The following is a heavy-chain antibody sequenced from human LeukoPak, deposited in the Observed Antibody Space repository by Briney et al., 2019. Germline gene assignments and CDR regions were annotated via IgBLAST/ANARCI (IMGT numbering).Heavy chain of an antibody. CDR3: ARQKYLRGPDVEYFDY. CDR1: GFTFSSYW. CDR2: IRYDGSNK. J-gene: IGHJ4*02. Sequence: PGGSLRLSCAASGFTFSSYWMTWVRQAPGKGLEWVSFIRYDGSNKYYADSVKGRFTISRDNSKNTLYLHMNSLRAEDTAVYYCARQKYLRGPDVEYFDYWGQGTLVTVSS. V-gene: IGHV3-30*02. D-gene: IGHD5/OR15-5a*01.